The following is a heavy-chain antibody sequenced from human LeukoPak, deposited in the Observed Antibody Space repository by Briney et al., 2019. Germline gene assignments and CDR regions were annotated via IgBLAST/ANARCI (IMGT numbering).Heavy chain of an antibody. Sequence: SSETLSLTCTVSGGSISSYYWSWIRRPAGKGLEWLGRIYTSGSTNYNPSLKSRVTMSVDTSKNQFSLKLSSVTAADTAVYYCARDRGSYLAYYFDYWGQGTLVTVSS. CDR1: GGSISSYY. CDR3: ARDRGSYLAYYFDY. CDR2: IYTSGST. D-gene: IGHD1-26*01. V-gene: IGHV4-4*07. J-gene: IGHJ4*02.